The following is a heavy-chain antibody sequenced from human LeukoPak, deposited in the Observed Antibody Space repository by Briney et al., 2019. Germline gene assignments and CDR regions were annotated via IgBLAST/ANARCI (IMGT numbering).Heavy chain of an antibody. J-gene: IGHJ6*02. CDR3: ARRLAYSSGWFTYYGMDV. CDR2: INHSGST. D-gene: IGHD6-19*01. Sequence: SETLSLTCAVYGGSFSGYYWSWIRQPPGKGLEWIGEINHSGSTNYNPSLKSRVTISVDTSKNQFSLKLSSVTAADTAVYYCARRLAYSSGWFTYYGMDVWGQGTTVTVSS. V-gene: IGHV4-34*01. CDR1: GGSFSGYY.